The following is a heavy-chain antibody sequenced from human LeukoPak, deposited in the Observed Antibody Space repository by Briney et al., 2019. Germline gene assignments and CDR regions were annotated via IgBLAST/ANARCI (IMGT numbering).Heavy chain of an antibody. V-gene: IGHV3-30-3*01. D-gene: IGHD3-3*01. CDR1: GFTFSSYA. CDR3: ARDYAFWSGYVDY. Sequence: PGGSLRLSCVATGFTFSSYAMHWVRQAPGKGLEWLAVISYDGNNKYYADCMKGRFIISRDNSKNTLYLQRNSLRAEDTAVYYCARDYAFWSGYVDYWGQGTLVTVSS. J-gene: IGHJ4*02. CDR2: ISYDGNNK.